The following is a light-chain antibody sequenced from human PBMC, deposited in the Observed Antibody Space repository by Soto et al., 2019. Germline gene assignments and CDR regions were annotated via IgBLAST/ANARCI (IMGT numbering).Light chain of an antibody. Sequence: DIQMTQSPSSLSASVGDRVTITCRASQSISAHLNWYQQKPGKAPKVLIYAASTLQSGVPPRFSGSGSGTDFTLTISSLQPEDFATYYCQQTYSTPFYTFGQGTKVEIK. CDR1: QSISAH. V-gene: IGKV1-39*01. J-gene: IGKJ2*01. CDR2: AAS. CDR3: QQTYSTPFYT.